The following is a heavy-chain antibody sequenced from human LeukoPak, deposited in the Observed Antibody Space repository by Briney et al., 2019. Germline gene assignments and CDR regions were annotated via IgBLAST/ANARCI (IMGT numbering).Heavy chain of an antibody. J-gene: IGHJ4*02. CDR2: VYYSGTT. Sequence: PSETLSLTCTVSGGSFSTSSYYWGCVRQPPGKGLEWIGSVYYSGTTYYNPSLKSRVTISVDTSKNQFSLKLSSVTAADTAVYYCARLQGTNWMGEYYFDYWGQGTLVTVSS. CDR1: GGSFSTSSYY. CDR3: ARLQGTNWMGEYYFDY. V-gene: IGHV4-39*01. D-gene: IGHD3-16*01.